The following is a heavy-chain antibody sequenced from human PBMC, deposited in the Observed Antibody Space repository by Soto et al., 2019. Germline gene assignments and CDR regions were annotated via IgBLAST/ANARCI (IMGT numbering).Heavy chain of an antibody. Sequence: SETLSLTCAVYGGSFSGYYWSWIRQPPGKGLEWIGEINHSGSTNYNPSLKSRVTISVDTSKNQFSLKLSSVTAADTAVYYCARGSRANPPGYWGQGTLVTVSS. J-gene: IGHJ4*02. CDR1: GGSFSGYY. CDR2: INHSGST. CDR3: ARGSRANPPGY. D-gene: IGHD3-10*01. V-gene: IGHV4-34*01.